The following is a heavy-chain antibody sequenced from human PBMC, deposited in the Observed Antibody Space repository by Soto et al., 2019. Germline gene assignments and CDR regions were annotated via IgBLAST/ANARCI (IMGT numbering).Heavy chain of an antibody. CDR3: ARGQYDFRSGSYYYAMEV. D-gene: IGHD3-3*01. V-gene: IGHV4-61*01. CDR1: GGSVSSESHY. CDR2: IYYTGST. Sequence: PSETLSLTCTVSGGSVSSESHYWSWIRQTPGKGLEWIVYIYYTGSTNYNPSLKGRVTMSVDTSRDQVSLRLRSVTRADTAVYYCARGQYDFRSGSYYYAMEVWGQGTKVTVSS. J-gene: IGHJ6*02.